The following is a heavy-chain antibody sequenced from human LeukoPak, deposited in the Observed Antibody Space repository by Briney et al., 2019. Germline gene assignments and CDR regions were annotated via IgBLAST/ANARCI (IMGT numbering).Heavy chain of an antibody. CDR1: GFTFSSYA. V-gene: IGHV3-9*01. CDR3: AKDNRRITMVRGIHNAFDI. Sequence: GGSLRLSCAASGFTFSSYAMHWVRQAPGKGLEWVSGTSWNGDTIAYADSVKGRFTISRDNAKKSLYLQMNSLRAEDTALYYCAKDNRRITMVRGIHNAFDIWGQGTMVTVSS. D-gene: IGHD3-10*01. J-gene: IGHJ3*02. CDR2: TSWNGDTI.